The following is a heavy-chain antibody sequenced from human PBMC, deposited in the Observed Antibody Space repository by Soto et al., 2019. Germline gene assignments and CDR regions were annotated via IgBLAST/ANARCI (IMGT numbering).Heavy chain of an antibody. J-gene: IGHJ3*02. CDR3: ARRWAAGYDFWAFDI. CDR1: GGSISSYY. CDR2: IYYSGST. D-gene: IGHD3-3*01. V-gene: IGHV4-59*08. Sequence: SETLSLTCTVSGGSISSYYWSWIRQPPGKGLEWIGYIYYSGSTNYNPSLKSRVTISVDTSKNQFSLKLSSVTAADTAVYYCARRWAAGYDFWAFDIWGQGTMVTVSS.